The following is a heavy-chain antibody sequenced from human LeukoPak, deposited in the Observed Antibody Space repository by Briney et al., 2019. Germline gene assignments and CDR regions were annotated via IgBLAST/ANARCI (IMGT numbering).Heavy chain of an antibody. Sequence: SQTLSLTCVISGDSVSNNSASWNWIRQSPSRGLEWLGRTYYRSRWYKDYVVSVKSRITINPDTSKNQFSLQLNSVTPEDTAVYYCARWLTTWGQGTLVTVSS. V-gene: IGHV6-1*01. J-gene: IGHJ5*02. CDR1: GDSVSNNSAS. D-gene: IGHD3-9*01. CDR3: ARWLTT. CDR2: TYYRSRWYK.